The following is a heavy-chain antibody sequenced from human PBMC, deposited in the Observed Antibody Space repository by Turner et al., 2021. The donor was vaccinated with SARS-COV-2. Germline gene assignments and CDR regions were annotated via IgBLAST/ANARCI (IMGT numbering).Heavy chain of an antibody. Sequence: QLQLQESGPGLVKPSETLSLTCTVSGGSISSSSYYWGWIRQPPGKGLEWIGSIYYTGSTYYNPSLKTRVTISVDTSKSQFSLKLSSVTAADTAVYYCARRQRGYSYDTQFDPWGQGTLVTVSS. CDR3: ARRQRGYSYDTQFDP. CDR1: GGSISSSSYY. CDR2: IYYTGST. J-gene: IGHJ5*02. V-gene: IGHV4-39*01. D-gene: IGHD3-22*01.